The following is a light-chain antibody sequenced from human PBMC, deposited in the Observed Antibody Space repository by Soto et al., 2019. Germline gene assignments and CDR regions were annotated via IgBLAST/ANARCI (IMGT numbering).Light chain of an antibody. CDR3: QVWDSSSDHVV. CDR1: NIGRKS. CDR2: YDS. Sequence: SYELTQPPSVSVAPGKTARITCGGNNIGRKSVHWYQQKPGQAPVLVIYYDSDRPSGIPERFSGSNSGNTATLTISRVEAGDEADYHCQVWDSSSDHVVFGGGTKLTVL. V-gene: IGLV3-21*04. J-gene: IGLJ2*01.